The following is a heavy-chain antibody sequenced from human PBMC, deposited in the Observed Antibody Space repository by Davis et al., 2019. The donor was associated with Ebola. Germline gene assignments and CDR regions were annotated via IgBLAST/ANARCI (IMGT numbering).Heavy chain of an antibody. V-gene: IGHV1-69*04. CDR2: IIPILGIA. D-gene: IGHD2-2*02. CDR1: GCTFSSYA. J-gene: IGHJ6*02. Sequence: SVKVSCKASGCTFSSYAISWVRQAPGQGLEWMGRIIPILGIANYAQKFQGRVTITADKSTSTAYMELSSLRSEDTAVYYCAREYCSSTSCYTRGAYYYYYGMDVWGQGTTVTVSS. CDR3: AREYCSSTSCYTRGAYYYYYGMDV.